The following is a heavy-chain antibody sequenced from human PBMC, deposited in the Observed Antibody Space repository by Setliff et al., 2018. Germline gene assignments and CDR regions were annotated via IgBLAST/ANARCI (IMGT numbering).Heavy chain of an antibody. V-gene: IGHV3-30*02. CDR2: IRYDGSKK. Sequence: GGSLRLSCAASGFAFSTYGIHWVRHTPGKGLEWVAYIRYDGSKKDYADYVRGRFTISRDNSKNTLSLQMNGLRAEDTAVYYCAKVQESIVGALEYWGQGALVTVSS. CDR1: GFAFSTYG. CDR3: AKVQESIVGALEY. J-gene: IGHJ4*02. D-gene: IGHD1-26*01.